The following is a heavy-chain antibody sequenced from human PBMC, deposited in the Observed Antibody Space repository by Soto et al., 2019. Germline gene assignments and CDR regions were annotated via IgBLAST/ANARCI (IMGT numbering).Heavy chain of an antibody. V-gene: IGHV3-53*01. CDR1: GFTVSSTY. D-gene: IGHD6-13*01. CDR3: ARDRIEAAGTPRFNYYYGMDV. CDR2: IYGGLTT. Sequence: EVQLVESGGGLIQPGGSLRLSCAASGFTVSSTYMTWVRQAPGKGLEWVSVIYGGLTTSYADSVKGRFTISRDNSKNTVFLQMNSLRGEDTAVDYCARDRIEAAGTPRFNYYYGMDVWGQGTTVTVSS. J-gene: IGHJ6*02.